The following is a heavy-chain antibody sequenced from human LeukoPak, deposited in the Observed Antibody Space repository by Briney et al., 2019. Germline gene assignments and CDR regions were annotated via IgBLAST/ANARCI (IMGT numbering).Heavy chain of an antibody. CDR2: IYPGDSDT. J-gene: IGHJ4*02. CDR1: GYIFNTYW. V-gene: IGHV5-51*01. D-gene: IGHD6-13*01. Sequence: GESLKISCKGSGYIFNTYWIAWVRQMPGKGLEWMGIIYPGDSDTKYSPSFQGQVTISADNSISTAYLQWSSLKASDTAMYYCARHSSSWYYFDYWGQGTLVTVSS. CDR3: ARHSSSWYYFDY.